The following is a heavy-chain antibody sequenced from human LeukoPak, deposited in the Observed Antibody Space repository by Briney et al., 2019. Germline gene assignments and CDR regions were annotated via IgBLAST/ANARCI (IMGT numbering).Heavy chain of an antibody. J-gene: IGHJ4*02. CDR2: IIPIFGTA. CDR1: GGTFSSYA. CDR3: ARAANVEMATLGPLDH. Sequence: SVKVSCKASGGTFSSYAISWVRQAPGQGLEWMGGIIPIFGTANYAQKFQGRVTITTDESTSTAYMELSSLRSEDTAVYYCARAANVEMATLGPLDHWGQGTLVTVSS. V-gene: IGHV1-69*05. D-gene: IGHD5-24*01.